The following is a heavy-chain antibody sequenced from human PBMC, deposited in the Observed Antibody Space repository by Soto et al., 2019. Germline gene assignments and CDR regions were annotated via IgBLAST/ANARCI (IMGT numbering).Heavy chain of an antibody. Sequence: QVQLVQSGAEVKRPGASVKVSCKASGYTFTENDINWVRQATGQGLEWMGWMNPNSGNTGYAQKFKGRVTMTRDNSITTAYMELSSLRSEDTAVYFCVRAPLDYYSADYFDNWGQGTLVTVSS. D-gene: IGHD2-21*01. CDR1: GYTFTEND. J-gene: IGHJ4*02. CDR3: VRAPLDYYSADYFDN. V-gene: IGHV1-8*01. CDR2: MNPNSGNT.